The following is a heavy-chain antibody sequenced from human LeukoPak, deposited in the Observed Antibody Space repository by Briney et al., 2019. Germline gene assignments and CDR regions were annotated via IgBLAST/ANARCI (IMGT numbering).Heavy chain of an antibody. Sequence: GGSLRLSCVASRFTLYYYAVHSVAQAPGKSLEWVSGIKWNSGSIDYAESVKGRFTISRDNAKNSLSLPMNSLRAEDTALYYCAKDSQSYHYDYIDIWGKGTTVTVSS. CDR1: RFTLYYYA. CDR2: IKWNSGSI. V-gene: IGHV3-9*01. CDR3: AKDSQSYHYDYIDI. J-gene: IGHJ6*03.